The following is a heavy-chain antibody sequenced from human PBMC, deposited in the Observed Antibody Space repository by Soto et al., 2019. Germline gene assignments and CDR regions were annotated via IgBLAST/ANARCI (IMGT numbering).Heavy chain of an antibody. CDR3: ATDYDILTGDPYYFDY. Sequence: GESLKISCKGSGYSFTSYWIGWVRQMPGKGLEWMGIIYPGDSDTRYSPSFQGHVTISADKSISTAYLQWSSLKASDTAMYYCATDYDILTGDPYYFDYWGQGTLVTVSS. CDR2: IYPGDSDT. J-gene: IGHJ4*02. D-gene: IGHD3-9*01. V-gene: IGHV5-51*01. CDR1: GYSFTSYW.